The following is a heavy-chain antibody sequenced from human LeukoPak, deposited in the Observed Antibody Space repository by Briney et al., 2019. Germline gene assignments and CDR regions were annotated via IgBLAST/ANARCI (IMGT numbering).Heavy chain of an antibody. CDR2: INHSGST. V-gene: IGHV4-34*01. CDR1: GGSFSGYY. D-gene: IGHD3-22*01. J-gene: IGHJ4*02. Sequence: SETLSLTCAVYGGSFSGYYWSWIRQPPGKGLEWIGEINHSGSTNYNTSLKSRVTISVDTSKNQFSLKLSSVTAADTAVYYCARAEVIRGLIFDYWGQGTLVTVSS. CDR3: ARAEVIRGLIFDY.